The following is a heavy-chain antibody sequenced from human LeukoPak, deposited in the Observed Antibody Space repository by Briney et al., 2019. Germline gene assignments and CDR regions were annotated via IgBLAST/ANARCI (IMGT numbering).Heavy chain of an antibody. D-gene: IGHD4-23*01. CDR2: IYSDNT. CDR1: RFTVSSNS. Sequence: GGSLRLSCTVSRFTVSSNSMSWVRQAPGKGLEWVSFIYSDNTHYSDSVKGRFTISRDNAKNSLYLHMNSLRAEDTAVYYCARDYGGSSPFDYWGQGTLVTVSS. J-gene: IGHJ4*02. V-gene: IGHV3-53*01. CDR3: ARDYGGSSPFDY.